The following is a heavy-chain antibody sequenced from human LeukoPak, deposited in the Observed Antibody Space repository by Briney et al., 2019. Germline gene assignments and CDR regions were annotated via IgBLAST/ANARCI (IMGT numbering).Heavy chain of an antibody. V-gene: IGHV4-34*01. Sequence: SETLSLTCGVSGGSFSGYYWSWIRQSPGKGLEWIGEINESGSTDYNPSLKSRVTISVDTSKNQFSLNLSSVTAADTAVYYCARGRHDITMIVVIMTAVSYYLDVWGKGTTVTVS. CDR3: ARGRHDITMIVVIMTAVSYYLDV. D-gene: IGHD3-22*01. CDR1: GGSFSGYY. J-gene: IGHJ6*03. CDR2: INESGST.